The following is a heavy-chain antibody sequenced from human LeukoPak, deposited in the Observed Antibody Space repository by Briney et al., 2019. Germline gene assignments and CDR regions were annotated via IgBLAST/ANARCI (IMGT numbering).Heavy chain of an antibody. CDR1: GGSVTSGGSY. Sequence: SETLSLTCSVSGGSVTSGGSYWSWIRQHPGKGLEWIGNIYYSGYTFYSPSLKNRFFISLDTSKNQFSLKSNSVTAADTAVYYCARGGFYGSGGLFDSWRQGTLVTVSS. V-gene: IGHV4-31*03. D-gene: IGHD3-10*01. CDR3: ARGGFYGSGGLFDS. J-gene: IGHJ4*02. CDR2: IYYSGYT.